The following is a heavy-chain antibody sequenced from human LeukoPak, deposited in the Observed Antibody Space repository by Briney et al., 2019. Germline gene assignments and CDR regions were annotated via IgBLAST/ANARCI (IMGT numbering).Heavy chain of an antibody. Sequence: PSETLSLTCAVYGGSLSGYFWSWIRQSPGKGLEWIGEIIDNGTTNYNPSLKSRVTISGDTSKNQFSLNLISVTAADTAVYYCARVSGYCPDGVCRFDFWGQGPLVTVSS. D-gene: IGHD2-8*01. V-gene: IGHV4-34*12. CDR1: GGSLSGYF. CDR3: ARVSGYCPDGVCRFDF. J-gene: IGHJ4*02. CDR2: IIDNGTT.